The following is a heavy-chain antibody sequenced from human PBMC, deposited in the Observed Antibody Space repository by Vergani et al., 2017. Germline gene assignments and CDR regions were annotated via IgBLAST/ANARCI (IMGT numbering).Heavy chain of an antibody. D-gene: IGHD6-13*01. CDR2: IYYGGST. V-gene: IGHV4-31*03. CDR1: GGSISSGGYY. Sequence: QVQLQESGPGLVKPSQTLSLTCTVSGGSISSGGYYWSWIRQHPGKGLEWIGYIYYGGSTYYNPSLKSRVTISVDTSKNQFSLKLSSVTAADTAVYYCARGEGSSSWYDIVHFDYWGQGTLVTVSS. J-gene: IGHJ4*02. CDR3: ARGEGSSSWYDIVHFDY.